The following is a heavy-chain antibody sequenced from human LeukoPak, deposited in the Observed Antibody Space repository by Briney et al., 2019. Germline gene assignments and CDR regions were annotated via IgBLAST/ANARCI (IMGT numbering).Heavy chain of an antibody. J-gene: IGHJ4*02. CDR2: ISSSSNNI. Sequence: GGSLRLSCAASGFTFSTYIMNWVRQAPGKGLEWVSSISSSSNNINYADSVNGRLTISRDNAMNSVHLQRNSLRVEDTAVYYSARGYPRPDYWGQGTLITVSS. V-gene: IGHV3-21*01. D-gene: IGHD1-1*01. CDR3: ARGYPRPDY. CDR1: GFTFSTYI.